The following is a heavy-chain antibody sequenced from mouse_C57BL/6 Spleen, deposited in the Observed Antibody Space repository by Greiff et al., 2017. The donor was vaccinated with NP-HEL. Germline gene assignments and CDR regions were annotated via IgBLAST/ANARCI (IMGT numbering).Heavy chain of an antibody. J-gene: IGHJ2*01. CDR3: TRWGFITTVVAYYFDY. CDR2: IDPETGGT. CDR1: GYTFTDYE. D-gene: IGHD1-1*01. V-gene: IGHV1-15*01. Sequence: QVQLKQSGAELVRPGASVTLSCKASGYTFTDYEMHWVKQTPVHGLEWIGAIDPETGGTAYNQKFKGKAILTADKSSSTAYMELRSLTSEDSAVYYCTRWGFITTVVAYYFDYWGQGTTLTVSS.